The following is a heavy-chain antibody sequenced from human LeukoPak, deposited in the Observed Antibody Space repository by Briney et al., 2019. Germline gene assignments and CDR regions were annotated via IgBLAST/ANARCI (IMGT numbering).Heavy chain of an antibody. J-gene: IGHJ4*02. CDR3: ATISGYDSSGYYSYYFDY. CDR1: GYTFTSYY. V-gene: IGHV1-46*01. Sequence: GASVKVSCKASGYTFTSYYMHWVRQAPGQGLEWMGIINPSGGSTSYAQKFQGRVTMTRDKSISTAYLQWSSLKASDTAMYYCATISGYDSSGYYSYYFDYWGQGTLVTVSS. D-gene: IGHD3-22*01. CDR2: INPSGGST.